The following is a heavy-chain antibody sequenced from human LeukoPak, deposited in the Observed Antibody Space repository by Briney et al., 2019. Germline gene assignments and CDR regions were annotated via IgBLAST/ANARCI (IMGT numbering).Heavy chain of an antibody. Sequence: GGSLRLSCAASGFTFSSYGMHWVRQAPGKGLEWVAVISYDGSNKYYADSVKGRFTISRDNSKNTLYLQMNSLRAEDTAVYYCAKGDAFDIWGQGTMVTVSS. J-gene: IGHJ3*02. CDR3: AKGDAFDI. CDR2: ISYDGSNK. CDR1: GFTFSSYG. V-gene: IGHV3-30*18.